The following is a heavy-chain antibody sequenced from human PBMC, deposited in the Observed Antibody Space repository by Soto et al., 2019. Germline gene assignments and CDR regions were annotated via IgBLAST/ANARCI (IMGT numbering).Heavy chain of an antibody. V-gene: IGHV1-2*04. Sequence: QVQLVQSGAQVKKPGASVKVSCKASGYTFTGYYMHWVRQAPGQGLEWMGWINPNSGGTNYAQKFQGWVTMTRDTSISTAYMELSRLRSDDTAVYYCARELPSSSWYFDPWGQGTLVTVSS. CDR2: INPNSGGT. CDR3: ARELPSSSWYFDP. D-gene: IGHD6-13*01. J-gene: IGHJ5*02. CDR1: GYTFTGYY.